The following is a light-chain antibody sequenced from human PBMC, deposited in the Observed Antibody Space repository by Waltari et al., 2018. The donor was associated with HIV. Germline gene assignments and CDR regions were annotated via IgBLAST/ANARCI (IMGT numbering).Light chain of an antibody. CDR1: DIGSKG. CDR3: QVCSRSSDHPYV. CDR2: YDS. Sequence: SYVLTQPPSVSVAAGKTARITCEGEDIGSKGVNWSHQKSGPAPMLVIYYDSGRPSAIPARFSGSTSGNTATLSLSRVEAGDEADYYCQVCSRSSDHPYVFGTATKVTVL. J-gene: IGLJ1*01. V-gene: IGLV3-21*04.